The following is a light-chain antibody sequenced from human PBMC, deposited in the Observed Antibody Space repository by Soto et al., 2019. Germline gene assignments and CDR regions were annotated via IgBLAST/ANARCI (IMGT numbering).Light chain of an antibody. J-gene: IGKJ1*01. Sequence: DIVMTQSPDSLAVSLGERATINCKSSQSGLYRSNNKNYLAWYQQKPGQHPRLLIYWASTRESGVPDRLSGSGSGTDFTLTISSLQAEDVAVYYCQQDATTPLTFGQGNKVEIK. CDR3: QQDATTPLT. CDR1: QSGLYRSNNKNY. V-gene: IGKV4-1*01. CDR2: WAS.